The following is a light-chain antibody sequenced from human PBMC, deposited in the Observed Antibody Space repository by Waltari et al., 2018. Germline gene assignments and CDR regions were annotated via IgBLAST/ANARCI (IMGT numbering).Light chain of an antibody. Sequence: QSALTQPASVSASPGQSITISCKGTSSDIGSYNLVSWYQQHPGKAPKVMIYDVTKRPAGVSNRFSGPKSGYTASLTVSGLQAEDESDYYCCSYAGDSLWVFGGGTKLTVL. V-gene: IGLV2-23*02. CDR3: CSYAGDSLWV. CDR1: SSDIGSYNL. CDR2: DVT. J-gene: IGLJ3*02.